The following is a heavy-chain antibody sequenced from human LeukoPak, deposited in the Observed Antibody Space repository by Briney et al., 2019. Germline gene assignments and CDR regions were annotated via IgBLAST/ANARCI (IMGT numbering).Heavy chain of an antibody. CDR3: ARGIGLERRYFQFAY. Sequence: GRSLRLSCVASGFTFSSYEMNWVRQVPGKALEWVSYIGFGGRIINYADHVKGRFTISRDNAKNSVSMQMNSLRAEDTAVYYCARGIGLERRYFQFAYWGQGILVTASS. CDR1: GFTFSSYE. J-gene: IGHJ4*02. V-gene: IGHV3-48*03. D-gene: IGHD1-1*01. CDR2: IGFGGRII.